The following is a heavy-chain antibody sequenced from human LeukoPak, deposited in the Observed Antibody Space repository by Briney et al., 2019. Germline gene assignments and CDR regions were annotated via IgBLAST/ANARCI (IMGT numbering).Heavy chain of an antibody. D-gene: IGHD3-22*01. V-gene: IGHV3-11*01. CDR1: GFTFSDYY. CDR3: AGGDGYYDSSGYYLPEY. Sequence: NSGGSLRLSCAASGFTFSDYYMSWIRQAPGKGLEWVSYISSSGSTIYYADSVKGRFTISRDNAKNSLYLQMSSLRAEDTAVYYCAGGDGYYDSSGYYLPEYWGQGTLVTVSS. CDR2: ISSSGSTI. J-gene: IGHJ4*02.